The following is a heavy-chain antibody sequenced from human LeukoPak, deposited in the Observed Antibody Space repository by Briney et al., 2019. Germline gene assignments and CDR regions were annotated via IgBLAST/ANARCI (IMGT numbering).Heavy chain of an antibody. J-gene: IGHJ3*02. CDR2: ISGSGGST. V-gene: IGHV3-23*01. CDR3: AKDLDGDYAFDI. Sequence: GGSLRLSFAASGFTFSSYGMSWVRQAPGKGLEWVSAISGSGGSTYYADSVKGRFTISRDNSKNTLYLQMNSLRAEDTAVYYCAKDLDGDYAFDIWGQGTMVTVSS. CDR1: GFTFSSYG. D-gene: IGHD4-17*01.